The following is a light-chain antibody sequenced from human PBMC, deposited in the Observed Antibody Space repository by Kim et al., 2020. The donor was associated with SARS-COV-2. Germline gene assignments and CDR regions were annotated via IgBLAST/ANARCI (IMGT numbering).Light chain of an antibody. Sequence: EIVMTQSPATLSVSPGERATLSCRASQSVSSNLAWYQQKPGQAPRLLIYGASTRATGIPARFSGSGSGTEFTLTISSLQSEDFAVYYCQQYYNWSYTFGQGTTLDI. CDR2: GAS. CDR1: QSVSSN. CDR3: QQYYNWSYT. V-gene: IGKV3-15*01. J-gene: IGKJ2*01.